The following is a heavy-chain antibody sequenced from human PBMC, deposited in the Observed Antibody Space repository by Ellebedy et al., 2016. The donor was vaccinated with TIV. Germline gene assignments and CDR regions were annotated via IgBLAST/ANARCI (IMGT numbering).Heavy chain of an antibody. CDR2: VRSNAAGYAT. D-gene: IGHD2-2*01. J-gene: IGHJ4*02. CDR1: GFNFGDSH. V-gene: IGHV3-73*01. Sequence: PGGSLRLSCEASGFNFGDSHMHWVRQASRRGLEWVGHVRSNAAGYATAYGASVRGRFTISRDDSTNTAYLHMHSLQTEDTAIYYCARQTISCHDYWGQGTLVTVSS. CDR3: ARQTISCHDY.